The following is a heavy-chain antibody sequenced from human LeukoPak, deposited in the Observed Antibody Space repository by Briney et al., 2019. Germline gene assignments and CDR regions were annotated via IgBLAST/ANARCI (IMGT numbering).Heavy chain of an antibody. V-gene: IGHV3-48*01. Sequence: GGSLRLSCAASGFTFSNAWMSWVRQAPGKGLQWLSYISGTSRTIYYADSVKGRFAISRDNARNSLYLQMSSLRVEDTAVYYCAKDGWLESGRTPFYFDSWGQGTLVTVSS. CDR2: ISGTSRTI. D-gene: IGHD3-10*01. J-gene: IGHJ4*02. CDR3: AKDGWLESGRTPFYFDS. CDR1: GFTFSNAW.